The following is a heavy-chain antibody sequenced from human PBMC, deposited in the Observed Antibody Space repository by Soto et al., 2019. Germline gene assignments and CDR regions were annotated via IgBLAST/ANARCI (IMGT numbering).Heavy chain of an antibody. CDR1: GGSISSGGYY. J-gene: IGHJ4*02. D-gene: IGHD6-19*01. CDR2: IYYSGST. Sequence: SETLSLTCTVSGGSISSGGYYWSWIRQHPGKGLEWIGYIYYSGSTYYNPSLKSRVTISVDTSKNQFSLKLSSVTAADTAVYYWARGLITGSHYSGGWYYFDSWGQGTQVTVSS. V-gene: IGHV4-31*03. CDR3: ARGLITGSHYSGGWYYFDS.